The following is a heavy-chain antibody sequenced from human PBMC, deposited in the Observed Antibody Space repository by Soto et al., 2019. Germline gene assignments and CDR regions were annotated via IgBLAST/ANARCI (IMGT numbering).Heavy chain of an antibody. CDR2: IKQDGSEK. CDR3: ARAALKYYYNGMDV. J-gene: IGHJ6*02. CDR1: GFTFSSYW. V-gene: IGHV3-7*01. Sequence: GGSLRLSCAASGFTFSSYWMSWVRQAPGKGLEWVADIKQDGSEKYYVDSVKGRFSISRDNAKNSLYLQMKSLRAEDTAVYYCARAALKYYYNGMDVWGQGTTVTV.